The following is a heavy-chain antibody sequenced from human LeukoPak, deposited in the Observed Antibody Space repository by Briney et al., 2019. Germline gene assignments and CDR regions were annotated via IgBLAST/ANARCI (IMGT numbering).Heavy chain of an antibody. CDR2: IKQDGSEK. D-gene: IGHD6-6*01. V-gene: IGHV3-7*01. J-gene: IGHJ6*03. Sequence: GGSLRLSCAASGFTFSSYWMSWVRQAPGKGREWVANIKQDGSEKYYVDSVKGRFTISRDNAKNSLYLQMNSLRAEDTAVYYCARDAARPEYSSSSALGDYMDVWGKGTTVTVSS. CDR1: GFTFSSYW. CDR3: ARDAARPEYSSSSALGDYMDV.